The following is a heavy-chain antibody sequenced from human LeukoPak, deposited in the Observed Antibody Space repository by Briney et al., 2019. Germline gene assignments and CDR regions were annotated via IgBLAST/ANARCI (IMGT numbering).Heavy chain of an antibody. V-gene: IGHV3-74*01. CDR2: INSDGSST. CDR1: GFTFSSYW. Sequence: PGGSLRLSCAASGFTFSSYWMHWVRQAPGKGLVWVSRINSDGSSTSYADSVKGRFTISRDNAKNTLYLQMNSLRAEDTAVYYCARDGQYYDSSGYGDYWGQGTLVTVSS. D-gene: IGHD3-22*01. CDR3: ARDGQYYDSSGYGDY. J-gene: IGHJ4*02.